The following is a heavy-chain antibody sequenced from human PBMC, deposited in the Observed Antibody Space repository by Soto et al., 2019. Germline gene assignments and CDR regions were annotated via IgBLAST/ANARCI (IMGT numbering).Heavy chain of an antibody. CDR2: INPSGGST. J-gene: IGHJ6*03. CDR3: ARDRYCSSTSCSYYYYMDV. V-gene: IGHV1-46*03. D-gene: IGHD2-2*01. Sequence: GASVKVSCKASGYTFTTYYMHWVRQAPGQGLEWMGTINPSGGSTSYAQKFQGRVTMTRDTSTSTVYMELSSLRSEDTAVYYCARDRYCSSTSCSYYYYMDVWGKGTTVTVSS. CDR1: GYTFTTYY.